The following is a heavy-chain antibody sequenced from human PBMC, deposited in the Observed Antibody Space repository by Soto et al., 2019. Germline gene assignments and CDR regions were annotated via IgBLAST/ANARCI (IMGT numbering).Heavy chain of an antibody. J-gene: IGHJ4*02. CDR1: GDSISSRNW. Sequence: PSETLSLTCAVSGDSISSRNWWTWVRQPPGKGLEWIGEIYHSGSTNYSPTLKSRVTISVDMSKNQFSLKLTSVTAADTAVYYCARRYGASFDYWGQGTLVTVSS. V-gene: IGHV4-4*02. CDR2: IYHSGST. D-gene: IGHD4-17*01. CDR3: ARRYGASFDY.